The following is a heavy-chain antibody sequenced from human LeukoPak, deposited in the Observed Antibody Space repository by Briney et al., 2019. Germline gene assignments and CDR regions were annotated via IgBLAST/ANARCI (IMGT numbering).Heavy chain of an antibody. CDR2: ISANNGDT. D-gene: IGHD3-22*01. V-gene: IGHV1-18*01. J-gene: IGHJ5*02. CDR1: VFPFISYG. Sequence: ASVKVSCKASVFPFISYGVIWVRQAPGQGLERIGWISANNGDTNYVQKFQGRVTMTTDTSTSTAYMELRNLRSEDTAVYYCARGDIDASGYRLNWFDPWGQGTLVTVSS. CDR3: ARGDIDASGYRLNWFDP.